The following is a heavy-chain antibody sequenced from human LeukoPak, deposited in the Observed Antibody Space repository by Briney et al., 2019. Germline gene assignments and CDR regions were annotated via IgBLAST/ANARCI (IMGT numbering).Heavy chain of an antibody. CDR2: INPSGGST. CDR1: GGTFSSYA. J-gene: IGHJ4*02. D-gene: IGHD6-6*01. CDR3: SPTYSSSSPFDY. V-gene: IGHV1-46*01. Sequence: ASVKVSCKASGGTFSSYAISWVRQAPGQGLEWMGIINPSGGSTSYAQKFQGRVAMTRDTSTSTVYMELSSLRSEDTAVYYCSPTYSSSSPFDYWGQGTLVTVSS.